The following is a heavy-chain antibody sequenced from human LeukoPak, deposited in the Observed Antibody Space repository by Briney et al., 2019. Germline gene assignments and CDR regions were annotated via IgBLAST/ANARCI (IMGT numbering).Heavy chain of an antibody. J-gene: IGHJ4*02. V-gene: IGHV3-30*02. CDR3: ARFIAAPYYFDY. CDR2: IRYDGSNK. CDR1: GFTFSSYG. D-gene: IGHD6-13*01. Sequence: GGSLRLSCAASGFTFSSYGMHWVRQAPGKGLEWVAFIRYDGSNKYYADSVKGRFTISRDNAKNSLYLQMNSLRAEDTAVYYCARFIAAPYYFDYWGRGTLVTVSS.